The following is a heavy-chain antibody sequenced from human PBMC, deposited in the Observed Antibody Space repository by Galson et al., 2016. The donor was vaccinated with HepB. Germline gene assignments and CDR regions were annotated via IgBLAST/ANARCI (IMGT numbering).Heavy chain of an antibody. CDR3: ASDGLSRGSLDY. Sequence: SLRLSCAASGFSFSSYAMHWVRQAPGKGLEWLAIISNDGSNEYYADSVKGRVTISRDNSKNTLYLQMNSLRADDTAVYYCASDGLSRGSLDYWGQGTLVTVSS. J-gene: IGHJ4*02. V-gene: IGHV3-30-3*01. CDR2: ISNDGSNE. CDR1: GFSFSSYA. D-gene: IGHD5-12*01.